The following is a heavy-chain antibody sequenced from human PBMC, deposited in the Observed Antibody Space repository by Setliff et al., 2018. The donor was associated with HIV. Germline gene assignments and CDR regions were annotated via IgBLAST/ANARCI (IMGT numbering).Heavy chain of an antibody. CDR2: IIPIFGTA. D-gene: IGHD5-12*01. V-gene: IGHV1-69*13. Sequence: GASVKVSCKASGYSFPTYGISWVRQAPGQGLEWMGWIIPIFGTATYAQKFQGRVTITADESTNTAYMELRSLRSDDTAVYYCARAREMATINYYYNYLDVWGKGTTVTV. J-gene: IGHJ6*03. CDR1: GYSFPTYG. CDR3: ARAREMATINYYYNYLDV.